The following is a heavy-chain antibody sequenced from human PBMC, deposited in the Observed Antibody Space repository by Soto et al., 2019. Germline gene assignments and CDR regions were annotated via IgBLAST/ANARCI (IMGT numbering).Heavy chain of an antibody. CDR3: VRLIGNSWLDT. D-gene: IGHD2-8*01. CDR1: GASIGSGDYY. Sequence: SETLSLTCTVSGASIGSGDYYWSWIRQHPGKGLEWIGYIYYSGGTYYNPSLKSRITISPDTSNNQVSLQLNSVTPDDTAVYYCVRLIGNSWLDTWGQGTLVTVSS. V-gene: IGHV4-30-4*08. CDR2: IYYSGGT. J-gene: IGHJ5*02.